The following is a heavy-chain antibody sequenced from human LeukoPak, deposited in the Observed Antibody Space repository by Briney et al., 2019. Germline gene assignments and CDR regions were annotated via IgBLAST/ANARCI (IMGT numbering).Heavy chain of an antibody. Sequence: GGSLRLSCAAYGFTFSIYSMHWVRQAPGKGLEWVAVISYDGSNKYYADSVKGRFTISRDNSKNTLYLQMNSLRAEDTAVYYCARSNDYGDYVLTGWGQGTLVTVSS. CDR1: GFTFSIYS. CDR2: ISYDGSNK. J-gene: IGHJ4*02. V-gene: IGHV3-30-3*01. D-gene: IGHD4-17*01. CDR3: ARSNDYGDYVLTG.